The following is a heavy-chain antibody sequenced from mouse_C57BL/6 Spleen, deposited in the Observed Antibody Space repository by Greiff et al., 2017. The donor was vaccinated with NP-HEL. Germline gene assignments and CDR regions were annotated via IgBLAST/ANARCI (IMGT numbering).Heavy chain of an antibody. CDR3: AREFLDYYGRYFDV. Sequence: DVMLVESGGGLVKPGGSLKLSCAASGFTFSDYGMHWVRQAPEKGLEWVAYISSGSSTIYYADTVKGRFTISRDNAKNTLFLQMTSLRSEDTAMYYCAREFLDYYGRYFDVWGTGTTVTVSS. CDR2: ISSGSSTI. V-gene: IGHV5-17*01. D-gene: IGHD1-1*01. J-gene: IGHJ1*03. CDR1: GFTFSDYG.